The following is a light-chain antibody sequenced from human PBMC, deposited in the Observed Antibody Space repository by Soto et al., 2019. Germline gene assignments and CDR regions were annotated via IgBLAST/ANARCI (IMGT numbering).Light chain of an antibody. CDR1: QSLRHSNGYNY. Sequence: DIVMTQSPLSLAVTPGEPASISCRSSQSLRHSNGYNYLHWYLQKPGQSPQLLIYLGSNRASGVPDRFSGSGSGTDFTVKISRVEAEDVGVYYCMQGLQTPIPFGQGTRLEIK. CDR3: MQGLQTPIP. V-gene: IGKV2-28*01. CDR2: LGS. J-gene: IGKJ5*01.